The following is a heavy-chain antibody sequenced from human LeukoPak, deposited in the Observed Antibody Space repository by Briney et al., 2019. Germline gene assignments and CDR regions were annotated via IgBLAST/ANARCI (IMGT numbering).Heavy chain of an antibody. CDR2: ISYDGSNK. CDR1: GFTFSSYG. V-gene: IGHV3-30*03. D-gene: IGHD6-6*01. J-gene: IGHJ4*02. Sequence: GGSLRLSCAASGFTFSSYGMHWVRQAPGKGLEWVAVISYDGSNKYYAGSVKGRFTISRDNAKNTLYLQMNSLRAEDTAVYYCARPLSRYSSSLGYWGQGTLVTVSS. CDR3: ARPLSRYSSSLGY.